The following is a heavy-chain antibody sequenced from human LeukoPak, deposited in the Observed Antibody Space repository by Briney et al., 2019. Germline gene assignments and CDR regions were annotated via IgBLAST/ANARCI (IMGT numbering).Heavy chain of an antibody. CDR2: IYYSGTA. J-gene: IGHJ5*02. Sequence: PSETLSLTCTLSGGPISNYQWSWIRQPPGKGLEWIGNIYYSGTANYNPSLKSRVTISVDTSKNQFSLKLSSVTAADTAVYYCARGRPLYCSGGSCTRGQQRNWFDPWGQGTLVTVSS. V-gene: IGHV4-59*12. CDR3: ARGRPLYCSGGSCTRGQQRNWFDP. D-gene: IGHD2-15*01. CDR1: GGPISNYQ.